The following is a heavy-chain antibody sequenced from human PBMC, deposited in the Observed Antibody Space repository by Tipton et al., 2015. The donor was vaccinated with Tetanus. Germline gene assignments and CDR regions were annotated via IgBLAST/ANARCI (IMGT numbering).Heavy chain of an antibody. J-gene: IGHJ5*02. CDR3: SRSAVNWFDP. CDR1: GGSISSGGFF. V-gene: IGHV4-31*03. CDR2: VYYSGST. Sequence: TLSLTCTVSGGSISSGGFFWNWIRQFPGKGLEWIGYVYYSGSTFYNPSLKSRVTISVDTSKNQFYLEVRSVTAADTAVYYCSRSAVNWFDPWGQGTLVTVSS.